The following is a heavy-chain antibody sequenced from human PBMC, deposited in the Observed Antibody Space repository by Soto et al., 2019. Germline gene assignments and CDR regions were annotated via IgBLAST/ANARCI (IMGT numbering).Heavy chain of an antibody. Sequence: QVQLQESGPGLVKPSETLSLTCTVSGGSISSYYWSWIRQPPGKGLEWIGYIYYSGSTNYNPSLNSRVTLSVDTSKNQFSLKLSSVTAADTAVYYCARGPMQWFGAFPIHFQHWGQGTLVTVSS. CDR1: GGSISSYY. D-gene: IGHD3-10*01. V-gene: IGHV4-59*01. J-gene: IGHJ1*01. CDR3: ARGPMQWFGAFPIHFQH. CDR2: IYYSGST.